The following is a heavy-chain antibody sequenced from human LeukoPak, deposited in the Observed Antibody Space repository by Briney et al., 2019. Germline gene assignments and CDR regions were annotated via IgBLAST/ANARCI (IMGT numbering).Heavy chain of an antibody. J-gene: IGHJ4*02. CDR3: AIGQYDSSGYPYFDY. V-gene: IGHV4-59*01. CDR2: IYYSGST. D-gene: IGHD3-22*01. Sequence: SETLSLTCTVSGGSISSYYWSWLRQPPGKGLEWIGYIYYSGSTNYNPSLKRRVTISVDTSKNQFSLKLRSVTAADTAGYYCAIGQYDSSGYPYFDYWGQGTLVTVSS. CDR1: GGSISSYY.